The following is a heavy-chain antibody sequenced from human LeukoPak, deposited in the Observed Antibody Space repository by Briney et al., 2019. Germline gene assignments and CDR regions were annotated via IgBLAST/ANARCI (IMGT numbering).Heavy chain of an antibody. V-gene: IGHV4-39*01. D-gene: IGHD2-15*01. J-gene: IGHJ4*02. Sequence: PSETLSLTCTVSGGSISSSSYYWGWIRQTPGKGLEWIGSIYYSGSTYYNPSLKSRVTISVDTSKNQFSLKLSSVTAADTAVYYCARQAVIAAAFDYWGQGTLVTVSS. CDR3: ARQAVIAAAFDY. CDR1: GGSISSSSYY. CDR2: IYYSGST.